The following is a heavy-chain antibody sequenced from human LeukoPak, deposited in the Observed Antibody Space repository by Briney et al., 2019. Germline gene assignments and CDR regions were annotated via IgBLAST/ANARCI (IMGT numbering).Heavy chain of an antibody. CDR1: AYSVSTDYY. J-gene: IGHJ4*02. D-gene: IGHD3-10*01. Sequence: SETLSLTCTVSAYSVSTDYYWGWIRQPPGKGLEWIGNIYHDGSTYYNPSLKSRVTISVDTSKNQFSLKLTSVTAADTAVYYCAREGLITVVRGVNFGYWGQGTLVSVSS. CDR2: IYHDGST. CDR3: AREGLITVVRGVNFGY. V-gene: IGHV4-38-2*02.